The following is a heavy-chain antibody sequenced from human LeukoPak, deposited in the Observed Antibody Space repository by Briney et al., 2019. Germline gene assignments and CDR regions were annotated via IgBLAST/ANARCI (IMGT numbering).Heavy chain of an antibody. Sequence: GGSLRLSCAASGFTVGSNYMSWVRQAPGKGLEWVSAISGSGDSTYYADSVKGRFTISRDNSKNTLYLQMNSLRPEDTAVYYCATRGYCSGTSCYAPQPWGQGTLVTVSS. CDR3: ATRGYCSGTSCYAPQP. D-gene: IGHD2-2*01. V-gene: IGHV3-23*01. CDR2: ISGSGDST. J-gene: IGHJ5*02. CDR1: GFTVGSNY.